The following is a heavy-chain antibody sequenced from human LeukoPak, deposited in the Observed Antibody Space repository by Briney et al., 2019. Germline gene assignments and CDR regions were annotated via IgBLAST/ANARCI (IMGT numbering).Heavy chain of an antibody. CDR2: IYTSGST. CDR3: AREDDILTGYYESSYYFDY. J-gene: IGHJ4*02. Sequence: SETLSLTCTVSGGSISSGSYYWSWIRQPAGKGLEWIGSIYTSGSTNYNPSLKSRVTISVDTSKNQFSLKLSSVTAADTAVYYCAREDDILTGYYESSYYFDYWGQGTLVTVSS. CDR1: GGSISSGSYY. V-gene: IGHV4-61*02. D-gene: IGHD3-9*01.